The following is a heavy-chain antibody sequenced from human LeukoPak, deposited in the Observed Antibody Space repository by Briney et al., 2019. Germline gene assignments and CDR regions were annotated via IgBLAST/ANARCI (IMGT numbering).Heavy chain of an antibody. D-gene: IGHD3-3*01. J-gene: IGHJ6*03. CDR2: FDPEDGET. CDR1: GYTLTELS. V-gene: IGHV1-24*01. CDR3: ARAARRSRFLEWSYMDV. Sequence: GASVKVSCKVSGYTLTELSMHWVRQAPGKGLEWMGGFDPEDGETIYAQKFQGRVTMTRDMSTSTVYMELSSLRSEDTAVYYCARAARRSRFLEWSYMDVWGKGTTVTVSS.